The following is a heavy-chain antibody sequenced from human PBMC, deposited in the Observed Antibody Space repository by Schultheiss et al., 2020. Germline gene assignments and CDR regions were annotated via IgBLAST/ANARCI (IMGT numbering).Heavy chain of an antibody. V-gene: IGHV4-4*07. Sequence: SETMSLTCTVSGGSISGYFWNWIRQPAGKGLEWIGRIYTSGSTNYNPSLKSRVTISVDTFKNQFYLKLTSVTAANTAVYYCTRGAFGDYDYWGQGTLVTVSS. J-gene: IGHJ4*02. CDR2: IYTSGST. CDR1: GGSISGYF. D-gene: IGHD3-16*01. CDR3: TRGAFGDYDY.